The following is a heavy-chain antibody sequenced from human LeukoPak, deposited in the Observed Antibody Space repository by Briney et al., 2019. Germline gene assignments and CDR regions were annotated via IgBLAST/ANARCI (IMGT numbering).Heavy chain of an antibody. V-gene: IGHV3-48*03. Sequence: GGSLRLSCAASGFTFSSYEMNWVRQAPGKGLEGMSYIISSGRTIYYAYSVKGRFTISRDNAKNSLYLQMNSLRAEDKAVYYCARSSGWYGWGQGTLVTVSS. CDR1: GFTFSSYE. CDR3: ARSSGWYG. J-gene: IGHJ4*02. D-gene: IGHD6-19*01. CDR2: IISSGRTI.